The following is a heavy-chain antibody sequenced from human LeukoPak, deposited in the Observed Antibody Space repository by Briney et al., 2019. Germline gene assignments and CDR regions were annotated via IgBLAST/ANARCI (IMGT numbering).Heavy chain of an antibody. CDR3: ARQYYDYVWGSYRRETNFDY. J-gene: IGHJ4*02. V-gene: IGHV1-69*13. CDR2: IIPIFGTA. CDR1: GGIFSRYA. Sequence: SVKVSCKASGGIFSRYAISWVRQAPGQGLEWMGGIIPIFGTANYAQKFQGRVTITADESTSTVYMELSSLRSEDTAVYYCARQYYDYVWGSYRRETNFDYWGQGTLVTVSS. D-gene: IGHD3-16*02.